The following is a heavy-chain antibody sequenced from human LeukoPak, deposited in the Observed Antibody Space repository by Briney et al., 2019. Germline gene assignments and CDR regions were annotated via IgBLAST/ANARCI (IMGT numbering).Heavy chain of an antibody. V-gene: IGHV3-30*04. CDR3: ARDGKRGTFEYYMDV. CDR1: GFTFSSYA. CDR2: ISYDGSNK. D-gene: IGHD1-1*01. J-gene: IGHJ6*03. Sequence: GGSLRLSCAASGFTFSSYAVHWVRQAPGKGLEWVAVISYDGSNKYYADSVKGRFTISRDNSKNTLYLQMNSLRAEDTAVYYCARDGKRGTFEYYMDVWGKGTTVTVSS.